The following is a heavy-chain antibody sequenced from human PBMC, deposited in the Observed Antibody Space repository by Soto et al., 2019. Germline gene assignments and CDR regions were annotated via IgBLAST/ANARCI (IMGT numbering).Heavy chain of an antibody. Sequence: QVQLVESGGGVVQPGRSLRLSCAASGFTFSSYAMHWVRQVPGKGLEWVAVISYDGSNKYYADSVKGRFTISRDNSKNTLYLQMNSLRAEHTAVYYCARPLWRDDYNWGYFDLWGRGTLLTVSS. D-gene: IGHD4-4*01. CDR1: GFTFSSYA. CDR3: ARPLWRDDYNWGYFDL. CDR2: ISYDGSNK. J-gene: IGHJ2*01. V-gene: IGHV3-30-3*01.